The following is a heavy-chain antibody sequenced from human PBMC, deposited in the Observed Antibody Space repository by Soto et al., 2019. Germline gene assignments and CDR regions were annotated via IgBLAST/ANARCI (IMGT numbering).Heavy chain of an antibody. CDR2: IIPIFGTA. CDR1: GGTFSSYA. CDR3: AIAYYYGSGSYYIQYSDAFDI. V-gene: IGHV1-69*13. J-gene: IGHJ3*02. D-gene: IGHD3-10*01. Sequence: GASVKVSCKASGGTFSSYAISWVRQAPGQGLEWMGGIIPIFGTANYAQKFQGRVTITADESTSTAYMELSSLRSEDTAVYHCAIAYYYGSGSYYIQYSDAFDIWGQGTMVTVSS.